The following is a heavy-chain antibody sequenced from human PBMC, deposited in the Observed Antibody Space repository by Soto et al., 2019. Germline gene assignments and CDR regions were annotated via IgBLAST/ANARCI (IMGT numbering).Heavy chain of an antibody. CDR2: ISYTGDT. V-gene: IGHV4-61*01. J-gene: IGHJ4*02. CDR1: GDSVNSYSYF. CDR3: ARIVVGVTADY. D-gene: IGHD1-26*01. Sequence: QVQLRESGPGLLKPSETLSLTCTVSGDSVNSYSYFWTWIRQPPGKGLEWIAYISYTGDTNYNPSLKSRVTISVDTSRNQFSLRLTSVSAADTAVYFCARIVVGVTADYWGQGTLVTVSS.